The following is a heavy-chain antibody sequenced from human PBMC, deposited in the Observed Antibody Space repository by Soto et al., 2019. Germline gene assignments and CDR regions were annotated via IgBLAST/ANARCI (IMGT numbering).Heavy chain of an antibody. CDR1: GYTFTSYA. Sequence: ASVKVSCKASGYTFTSYAMHWVRQAPGQRLEWMGWINAGNGNTKYSQKFQGRVTITRDTSASTAYMELSSLRSEDTAVYYCASARGKTYYYDGSGYQPLDYWGQGTLVTVSS. CDR3: ASARGKTYYYDGSGYQPLDY. V-gene: IGHV1-3*01. J-gene: IGHJ4*02. CDR2: INAGNGNT. D-gene: IGHD3-22*01.